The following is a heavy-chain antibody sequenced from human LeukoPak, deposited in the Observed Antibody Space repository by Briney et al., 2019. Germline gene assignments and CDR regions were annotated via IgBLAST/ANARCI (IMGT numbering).Heavy chain of an antibody. Sequence: ASVKVSCKVSGYTLTKLLMHWVRQAPGKGLEWMGGFDPEDGETIYAQKFQGRVTMTEDTSTDTPYMELSSLRSEDTAVYYCARVLYSSSSFDYWGQGTLVTVPS. V-gene: IGHV1-24*01. J-gene: IGHJ4*02. CDR2: FDPEDGET. CDR3: ARVLYSSSSFDY. D-gene: IGHD6-6*01. CDR1: GYTLTKLL.